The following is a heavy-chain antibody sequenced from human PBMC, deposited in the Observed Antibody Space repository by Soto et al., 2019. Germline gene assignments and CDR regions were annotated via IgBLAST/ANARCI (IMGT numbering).Heavy chain of an antibody. CDR2: ISNDGGIE. J-gene: IGHJ6*02. CDR1: GFTLSDFA. Sequence: QVQLVQSGGGVVQPGRSLRLSCAASGFTLSDFAMHWVRQAPGKGLEWGALISNDGGIEHYGDSVRGRFTISRDNSKHMLYLQMTSLRVEDTAVYFCASAVPGMDVWGQGTTVTVSS. V-gene: IGHV3-30-3*01. CDR3: ASAVPGMDV.